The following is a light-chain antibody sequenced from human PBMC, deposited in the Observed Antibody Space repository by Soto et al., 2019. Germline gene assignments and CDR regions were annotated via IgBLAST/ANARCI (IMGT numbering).Light chain of an antibody. CDR2: DVS. J-gene: IGLJ1*01. V-gene: IGLV2-18*02. CDR1: SSDVGSYNR. CDR3: SSYTTSSTYV. Sequence: QSVLTQPPYVSGSPGQSVSISCTGTSSDVGSYNRVSWYQQPPGTAPKLMIYDVSNRPSGIPDRFSGSKSGNAASLTISGLQAEDEADYYCSSYTTSSTYVVGTGTKVTVL.